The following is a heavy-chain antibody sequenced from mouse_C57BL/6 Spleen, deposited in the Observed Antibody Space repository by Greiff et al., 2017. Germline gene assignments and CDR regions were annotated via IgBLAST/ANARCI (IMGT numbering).Heavy chain of an antibody. CDR3: ALYERFAY. CDR1: GYTFTSYG. Sequence: VQLQQSGAELARPGASVKLSCKASGYTFTSYGISWVKQRTGQGLEWIGEIYPRSGNTYYNEKFKGKGTLTADKSSSTAYMELRSLTSEDSAVYFCALYERFAYWGQGTLVTVSA. CDR2: IYPRSGNT. D-gene: IGHD2-3*01. J-gene: IGHJ3*01. V-gene: IGHV1-81*01.